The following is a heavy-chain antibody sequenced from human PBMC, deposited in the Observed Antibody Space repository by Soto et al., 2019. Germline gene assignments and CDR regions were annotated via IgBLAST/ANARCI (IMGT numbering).Heavy chain of an antibody. V-gene: IGHV3-30-3*01. J-gene: IGHJ6*02. CDR3: ARGDREDILVVVGARPGEYGTDI. CDR1: GFTFRNHA. D-gene: IGHD2-15*01. Sequence: QVQLVESGGGVVQPGGSLRLSCAASGFTFRNHAMHWVRQAPGKGLECLAVIAHDGSNALYRDSVKGRFTVSRENSKTTLYLYMNSLRSEDTGVYYCARGDREDILVVVGARPGEYGTDIWGQGTTVIVSS. CDR2: IAHDGSNA.